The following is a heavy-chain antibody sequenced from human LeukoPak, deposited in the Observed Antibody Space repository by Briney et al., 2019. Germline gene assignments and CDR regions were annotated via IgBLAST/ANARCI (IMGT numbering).Heavy chain of an antibody. V-gene: IGHV4-34*01. CDR3: ARGSDSSGFPYFFDF. CDR1: GGSFSGFY. D-gene: IGHD3-22*01. J-gene: IGHJ4*02. CDR2: INYSGNT. Sequence: SETLSLTCTVYGGSFSGFYWTWIRQTTGKGLEWLGEINYSGNTNYNPSLKSRVTISIDTSKNQFSLKLKSVTAADTAVYYCARGSDSSGFPYFFDFWGQGTLVTVSS.